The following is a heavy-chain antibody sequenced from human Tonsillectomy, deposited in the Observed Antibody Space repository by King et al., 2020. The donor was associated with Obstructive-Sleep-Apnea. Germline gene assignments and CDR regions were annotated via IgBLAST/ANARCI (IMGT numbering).Heavy chain of an antibody. V-gene: IGHV3-23*04. CDR2: IMGSGGRT. J-gene: IGHJ4*02. CDR3: AKDRVEYYYGQKGFDY. Sequence: VQLVESGGGLVQPGGSLRLSCAASGFTFSSYGSSWVRQAPGKGLEGVSGIMGSGGRTYYGDTVKGRVTFSRDKSKHTLYLQMNSLRAEDTAVYYCAKDRVEYYYGQKGFDYWGQGTLVTVSS. CDR1: GFTFSSYG. D-gene: IGHD3-10*01.